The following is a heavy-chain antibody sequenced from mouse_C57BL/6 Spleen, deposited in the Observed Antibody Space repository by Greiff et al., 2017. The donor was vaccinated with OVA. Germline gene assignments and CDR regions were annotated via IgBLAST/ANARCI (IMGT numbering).Heavy chain of an antibody. CDR3: HIYYCGSSLMDY. D-gene: IGHD1-1*01. CDR1: GYTFTDYE. J-gene: IGHJ4*01. V-gene: IGHV1-15*01. Sequence: QVQLKESGAELVRPGASVTLSCKASGYTFTDYEMHWVKQTPVHGLEWIGAIDPETGGTAYNQKFKGKAILTADKSSSTAYMELRSLTSEDSAVYYCHIYYCGSSLMDYWGQGTSVTVSS. CDR2: IDPETGGT.